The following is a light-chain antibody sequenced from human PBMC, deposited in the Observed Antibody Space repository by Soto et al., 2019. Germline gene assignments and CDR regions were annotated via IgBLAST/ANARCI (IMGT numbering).Light chain of an antibody. J-gene: IGLJ1*01. CDR3: GSYTSSNTPYV. Sequence: QSALTQPASVSGSPGQSITISCTGTSSDVGGYNYVSWYQQLPGKAPKLVIYEVSHRPSGVSYRFSGSKSGNTASLTISGLQAEDEADYYCGSYTSSNTPYVFGTGTKVTVL. CDR2: EVS. V-gene: IGLV2-14*01. CDR1: SSDVGGYNY.